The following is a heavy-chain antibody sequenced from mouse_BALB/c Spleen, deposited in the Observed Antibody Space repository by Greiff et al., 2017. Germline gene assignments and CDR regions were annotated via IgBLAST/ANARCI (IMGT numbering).Heavy chain of an antibody. J-gene: IGHJ2*01. Sequence: EVKLMESGGGLVKPGGSLKLPCAASGFTFSSYTMSWVRQTPEKRLEWVATISSGGSYTYYPDSVKGRFTISRDNAKNTLYLQMSSLKSEDTAMYYCTRDRDGNFDYWGQGTTLTVSS. D-gene: IGHD2-1*01. CDR3: TRDRDGNFDY. CDR1: GFTFSSYT. V-gene: IGHV5-6-4*01. CDR2: ISSGGSYT.